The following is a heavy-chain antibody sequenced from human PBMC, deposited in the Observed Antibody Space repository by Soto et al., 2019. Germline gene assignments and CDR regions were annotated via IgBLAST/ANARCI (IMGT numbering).Heavy chain of an antibody. Sequence: GGSLRLSCAASGFTFSSYWMSWVRQAPGKGLEWVAIIWYDGSSKYYADSVKGRFTISRDNPKNTLYLQMNSLRAEDTAVYYCARDRGYYDSSGNSDYWGQGTQVTVSS. CDR1: GFTFSSYW. CDR2: IWYDGSSK. CDR3: ARDRGYYDSSGNSDY. V-gene: IGHV3-33*08. D-gene: IGHD3-22*01. J-gene: IGHJ4*02.